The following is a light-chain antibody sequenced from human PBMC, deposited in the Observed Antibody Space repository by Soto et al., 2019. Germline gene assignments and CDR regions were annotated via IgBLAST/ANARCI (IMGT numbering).Light chain of an antibody. Sequence: EIVLTQSPGTLSLSPGERATLSYRASQSVSSSYLAWYQQKPGQAPRLLIYGASSRATGIPDRFSGSGSGTDFTLTISRLEPEDFAVYYCQQDGSSPMYTFGQGTKLEIK. V-gene: IGKV3-20*01. J-gene: IGKJ2*01. CDR3: QQDGSSPMYT. CDR2: GAS. CDR1: QSVSSSY.